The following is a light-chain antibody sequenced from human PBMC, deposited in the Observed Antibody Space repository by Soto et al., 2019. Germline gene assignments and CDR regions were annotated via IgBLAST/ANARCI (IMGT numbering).Light chain of an antibody. CDR1: SSNIGAGYG. J-gene: IGLJ2*01. V-gene: IGLV1-40*01. CDR2: SYV. Sequence: QSVLTQPPSVSGAPGQRGTISCAGTSSNIGAGYGVHWYQQLPGRAPKLLIHSYVNQPDGFPDRFSVSKSGTSASLAIMCFQGEDEGDYYWQSYDSNLSVSLFGGGTKLTVL. CDR3: QSYDSNLSVSL.